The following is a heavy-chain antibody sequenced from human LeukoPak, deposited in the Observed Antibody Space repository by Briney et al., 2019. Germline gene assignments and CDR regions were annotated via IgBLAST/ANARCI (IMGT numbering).Heavy chain of an antibody. CDR2: IKQDGSEK. V-gene: IGHV3-7*04. CDR1: GFTFSSYW. CDR3: ARGYCSRTSCEDFDY. Sequence: GGSLRLSCAASGFTFSSYWMSWVRQAPGKGLEWVANIKQDGSEKYYVDSVKGRFTISRDNAKNSLYLQMNSLRAEDTAVFYCARGYCSRTSCEDFDYWGQGTLVTVSS. D-gene: IGHD2-2*01. J-gene: IGHJ4*02.